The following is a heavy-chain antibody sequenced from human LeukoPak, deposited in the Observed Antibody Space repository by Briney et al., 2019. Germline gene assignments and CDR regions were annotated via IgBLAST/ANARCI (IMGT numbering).Heavy chain of an antibody. Sequence: ASVKVSCKASGYTFTGYYMHWVRQAPGQELEWMGWINPNSGGTNYAQKFQGRVTMTRDTSISTAYMELSRLRSDDTAVYYCASLRYCSSTSCSYGFYFDYWGQGTLVTVSS. CDR2: INPNSGGT. V-gene: IGHV1-2*02. D-gene: IGHD2-2*01. CDR3: ASLRYCSSTSCSYGFYFDY. CDR1: GYTFTGYY. J-gene: IGHJ4*02.